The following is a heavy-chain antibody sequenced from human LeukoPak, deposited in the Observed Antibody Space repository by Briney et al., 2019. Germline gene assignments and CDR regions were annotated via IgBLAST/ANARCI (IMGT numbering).Heavy chain of an antibody. J-gene: IGHJ6*02. D-gene: IGHD2-15*01. V-gene: IGHV3-21*01. CDR1: GFTFSSYS. Sequence: GGSLRLSCAASGFTFSSYSMNWVRQAPGKGLEWVSSISSSSSYIYYADSVKGRFTISRDNAKNSLYLQMNSLRAEDTAVYYCARTVLGYCSGGSCYSGGLDVWGQGTTVTVSS. CDR2: ISSSSSYI. CDR3: ARTVLGYCSGGSCYSGGLDV.